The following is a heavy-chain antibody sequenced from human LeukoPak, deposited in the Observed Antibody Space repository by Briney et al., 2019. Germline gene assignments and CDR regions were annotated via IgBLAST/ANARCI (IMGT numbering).Heavy chain of an antibody. V-gene: IGHV3-7*01. CDR1: GFMFNAYW. CDR2: IRQDGGEI. CDR3: ARADVEWYLDL. Sequence: PGESLRLSCTGSGFMFNAYWMSWVRKAPGMGLEWVGKIRQDGGEIFYVDSVRGRFTISRDNAKNSVYLQLNSLRAEDTAVYYCARADVEWYLDLWGRGTLVTVSS. D-gene: IGHD3-10*02. J-gene: IGHJ2*01.